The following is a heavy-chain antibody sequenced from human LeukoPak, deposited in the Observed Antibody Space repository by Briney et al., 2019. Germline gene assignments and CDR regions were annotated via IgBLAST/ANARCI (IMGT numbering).Heavy chain of an antibody. J-gene: IGHJ4*02. CDR2: VSRTGSTK. CDR1: GFTFSSFA. D-gene: IGHD2-15*01. Sequence: QSGGSLRLSCVASGFTFSSFALDWVRQAPGRGLEWISVVSRTGSTKYYADSVKGRFTVSRDNSKNTVYLQMNSLRVDDSAAYYCAKRKNSPGYSSLDQWGQGTLVTVSS. V-gene: IGHV3-23*01. CDR3: AKRKNSPGYSSLDQ.